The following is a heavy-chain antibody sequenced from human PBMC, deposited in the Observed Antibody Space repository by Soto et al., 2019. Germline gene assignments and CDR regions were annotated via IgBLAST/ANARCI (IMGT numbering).Heavy chain of an antibody. D-gene: IGHD3-9*01. J-gene: IGHJ6*02. CDR3: ARGTVRYPTPAYNHYGMDV. V-gene: IGHV5-51*01. CDR2: LSPGDSDT. Sequence: EVQLVQSGAEVTKPGESLKISCKGSGYSFTSYWIGWVRQMPGKGLEWMGILSPGDSDTRYSPSFQGQVTISADKSISPAYLQWSSLKASDTAMYYCARGTVRYPTPAYNHYGMDVWGHGTTVTVSS. CDR1: GYSFTSYW.